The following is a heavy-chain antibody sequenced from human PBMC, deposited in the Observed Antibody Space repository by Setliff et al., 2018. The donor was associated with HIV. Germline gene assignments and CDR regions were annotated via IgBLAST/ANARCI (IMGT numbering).Heavy chain of an antibody. CDR3: ARIDGEAADTNY. CDR1: GNYIGSGYY. V-gene: IGHV4-38-2*01. D-gene: IGHD6-13*01. Sequence: SETLSLTCAVSGNYIGSGYYWGWIRQPPGKGLEWIASIYYTGNIYYNPSLKSRVTISMDTSKNQFSLKLTSLTAADTAVYYCARIDGEAADTNYWGQGTLVTVSS. J-gene: IGHJ4*02. CDR2: IYYTGNI.